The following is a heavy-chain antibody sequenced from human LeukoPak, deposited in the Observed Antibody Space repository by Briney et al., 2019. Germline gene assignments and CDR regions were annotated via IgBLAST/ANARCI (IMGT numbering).Heavy chain of an antibody. D-gene: IGHD6-25*01. V-gene: IGHV1-18*01. CDR1: GYTFTSYG. CDR3: ASFLQGQRPLIEAWFDP. J-gene: IGHJ5*02. Sequence: ASVKVSCKASGYTFTSYGISWVRQAPGQGLEWMGWISAYNGNTNYAQKLQGRVTMTTDTSTSTAYMELRSLRSDDTAVYYCASFLQGQRPLIEAWFDPWGQGTLVTVSS. CDR2: ISAYNGNT.